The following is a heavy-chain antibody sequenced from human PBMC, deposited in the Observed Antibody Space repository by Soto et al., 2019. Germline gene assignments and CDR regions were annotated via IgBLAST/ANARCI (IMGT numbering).Heavy chain of an antibody. D-gene: IGHD4-17*01. CDR3: ARNVDYFDP. CDR1: GYTFTRYA. CDR2: INTGNGNT. J-gene: IGHJ5*02. Sequence: QVQLVQSGAEVKKPGASVKVSCKASGYTFTRYAMHWVRQAPGQGLEWMGWINTGNGNTHYSQKFQGRVTFTRDASATTAAMELSSLTSEDTAVYYCARNVDYFDPWGQGTLVTVSS. V-gene: IGHV1-3*04.